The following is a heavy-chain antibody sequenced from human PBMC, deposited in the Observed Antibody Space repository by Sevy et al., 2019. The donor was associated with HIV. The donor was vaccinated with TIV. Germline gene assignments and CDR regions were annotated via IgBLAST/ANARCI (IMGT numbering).Heavy chain of an antibody. CDR3: ATTKDYYESSGCPFDY. Sequence: ASLKVSYKVSGYTLTKLSMHWVRQAPGKGLEWMGSFDPEDGETLYAQSLQGRITMTEDTSTDTAYMELNSLRSEDTAVYYCATTKDYYESSGCPFDYWGQGTLVTVSS. CDR2: FDPEDGET. V-gene: IGHV1-24*01. J-gene: IGHJ4*02. D-gene: IGHD3-22*01. CDR1: GYTLTKLS.